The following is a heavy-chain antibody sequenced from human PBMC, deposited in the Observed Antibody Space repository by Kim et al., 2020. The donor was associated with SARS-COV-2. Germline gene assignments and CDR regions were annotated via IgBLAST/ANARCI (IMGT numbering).Heavy chain of an antibody. D-gene: IGHD2-2*01. Sequence: SETLSLTCTVSGGSISSSSYYWGWIRQPPGKGLEWIGSIYYSGSTYYNPSLKSRVTISVDTSKNQFSLKLSSVTAADTAVYYCARLAGSVVPAATVFLAYWFDHWGQGTLVTVSS. V-gene: IGHV4-39*01. CDR1: GGSISSSSYY. CDR3: ARLAGSVVPAATVFLAYWFDH. J-gene: IGHJ5*02. CDR2: IYYSGST.